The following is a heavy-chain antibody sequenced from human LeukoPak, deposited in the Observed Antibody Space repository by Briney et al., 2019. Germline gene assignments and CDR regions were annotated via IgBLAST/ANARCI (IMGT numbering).Heavy chain of an antibody. CDR3: ARGGDYGRD. CDR2: ISFDESYK. Sequence: GGSLRLSCEASAFTFRTYAMDWIRQAPGMGLEWVAVISFDESYKNYADSVKGRFTISRDNSKNTLYLQMNSLRAEDTAVYYCARGGDYGRDWGQGTLVTVSS. D-gene: IGHD4-17*01. J-gene: IGHJ4*02. V-gene: IGHV3-30*04. CDR1: AFTFRTYA.